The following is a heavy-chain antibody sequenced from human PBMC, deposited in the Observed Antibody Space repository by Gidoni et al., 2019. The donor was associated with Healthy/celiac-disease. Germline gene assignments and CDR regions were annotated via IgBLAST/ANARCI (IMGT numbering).Heavy chain of an antibody. D-gene: IGHD3-22*01. CDR1: GFTFRNAC. CDR3: TKLQFPYYYDSSGRPIYYYGMDV. Sequence: EVQLVESGGGLVKPGGSLRLSCAASGFTFRNACMIWVRQAPGKGLEWVGRITSKTDGGTTDYAAPVKGRFTISRDDSKNTLYLQMNSLKTEDTAVYYCTKLQFPYYYDSSGRPIYYYGMDVWGQGTTVTVSS. CDR2: ITSKTDGGTT. V-gene: IGHV3-15*01. J-gene: IGHJ6*02.